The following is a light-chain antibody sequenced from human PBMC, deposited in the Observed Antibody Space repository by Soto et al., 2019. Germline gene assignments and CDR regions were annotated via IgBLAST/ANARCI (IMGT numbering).Light chain of an antibody. J-gene: IGKJ1*01. V-gene: IGKV3-20*01. CDR1: QSITNNY. CDR3: QQYHNLWT. CDR2: GAS. Sequence: EIVLTQSPGTLSLSPGERATLSCRASQSITNNYLAWYQQKPGRAHRLLIYGASSRATGIPDRFSGSGSGTDFTLTISRLEPEDFALYYCQQYHNLWTFGQGTEVEIK.